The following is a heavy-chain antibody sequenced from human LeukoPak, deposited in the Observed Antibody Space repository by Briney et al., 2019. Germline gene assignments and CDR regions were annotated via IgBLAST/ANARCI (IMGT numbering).Heavy chain of an antibody. CDR3: ALSTVATEAFDI. J-gene: IGHJ3*02. Sequence: ASVKVSCKASGYTFTGHHMYWVRQAPGQGLEWMGWINPNSGGTNFVQKFQGRVTMTRDTSISTAYMELSSLRSDDTAVYYCALSTVATEAFDIWGRGTMVTVSS. D-gene: IGHD4-17*01. V-gene: IGHV1-2*02. CDR1: GYTFTGHH. CDR2: INPNSGGT.